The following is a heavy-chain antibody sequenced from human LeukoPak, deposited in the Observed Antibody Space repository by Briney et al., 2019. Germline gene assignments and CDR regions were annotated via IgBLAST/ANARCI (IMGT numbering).Heavy chain of an antibody. CDR2: TYYSGST. D-gene: IGHD3-3*01. CDR1: GGSISSYY. J-gene: IGHJ4*02. Sequence: SETLSLTCTVSGGSISSYYWSWIRQPPGKGLEWIGYTYYSGSTNYNPSLKSRVTISVDTSKNQFSLKLSSVTAADTAVYYCAAMHDFWSGYYDYWGQGTLVTVSS. CDR3: AAMHDFWSGYYDY. V-gene: IGHV4-59*01.